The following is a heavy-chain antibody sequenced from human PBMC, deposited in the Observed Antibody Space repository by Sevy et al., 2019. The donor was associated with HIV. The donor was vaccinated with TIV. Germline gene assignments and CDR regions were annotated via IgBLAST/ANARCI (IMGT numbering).Heavy chain of an antibody. Sequence: ASVKVSCQASGYSFTSYGITWVRQAPGQGLEWMGWISAYNGNTNYAREFQGRLTMTTDTSTSTGYMDLRSLRSDDTAVYYCAFTKGVFGVVMTSFFFDYWGQGTPVTVSS. D-gene: IGHD3-3*01. CDR2: ISAYNGNT. J-gene: IGHJ4*02. V-gene: IGHV1-18*01. CDR1: GYSFTSYG. CDR3: AFTKGVFGVVMTSFFFDY.